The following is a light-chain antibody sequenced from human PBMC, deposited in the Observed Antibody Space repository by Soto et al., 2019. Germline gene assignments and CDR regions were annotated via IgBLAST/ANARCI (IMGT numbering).Light chain of an antibody. J-gene: IGKJ5*01. CDR1: QSVSSY. V-gene: IGKV3-11*01. CDR3: QQRSNWPLT. CDR2: DAS. Sequence: EIELTQSPATLSLSPGERATLSCRASQSVSSYFAWYQQKPGQAPRLVIYDASKRATGIPARFSGSGSGTDFTLTISRLEPEDFALYYCQQRSNWPLTFGQGTRLEIK.